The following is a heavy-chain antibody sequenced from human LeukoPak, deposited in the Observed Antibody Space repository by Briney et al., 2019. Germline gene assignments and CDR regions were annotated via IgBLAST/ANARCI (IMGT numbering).Heavy chain of an antibody. CDR3: ARDKRHYYDSTGYNYMDV. J-gene: IGHJ6*03. Sequence: SETLSLTCSVSGGSISLSYYYWGWIRQPPGKALEWIGSVYYSGTTSYNPSLKSRVTISVDMSKNHFSLRLSSVTAADTAMYYCARDKRHYYDSTGYNYMDVWGKGTTVTVSS. D-gene: IGHD3-22*01. CDR1: GGSISLSYYY. V-gene: IGHV4-39*07. CDR2: VYYSGTT.